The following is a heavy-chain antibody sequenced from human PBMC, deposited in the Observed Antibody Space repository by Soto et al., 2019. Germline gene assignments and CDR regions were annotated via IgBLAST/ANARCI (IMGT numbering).Heavy chain of an antibody. CDR2: ISYDGSNK. CDR1: GFTFSSYG. V-gene: IGHV3-30*18. J-gene: IGHJ4*02. CDR3: AKDTEEYYDFWSGYYTGYFDY. Sequence: PGGSLRLSCAASGFTFSSYGMHWVRQAPGKGLEWVAVISYDGSNKYYADSVKGRFTISRDNSKNTLYLQMNSLRAEDTAVYYCAKDTEEYYDFWSGYYTGYFDYWGQGTLVTVSS. D-gene: IGHD3-3*01.